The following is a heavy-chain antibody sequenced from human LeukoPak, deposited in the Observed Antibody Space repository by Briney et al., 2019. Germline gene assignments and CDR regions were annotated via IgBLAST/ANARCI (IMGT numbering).Heavy chain of an antibody. J-gene: IGHJ6*02. CDR3: ASSYSSSWYDYYGMDV. CDR1: GFTFSSYA. V-gene: IGHV3-23*01. CDR2: ISGSGGST. Sequence: GGSLRLSCAASGFTFSSYAMSCVRQAPGKGLEWVSAISGSGGSTYYADSVKGRFTTSRDNSNNTLYVQMNSLRAEDTAVYYCASSYSSSWYDYYGMDVWGQGTTVTVSS. D-gene: IGHD6-13*01.